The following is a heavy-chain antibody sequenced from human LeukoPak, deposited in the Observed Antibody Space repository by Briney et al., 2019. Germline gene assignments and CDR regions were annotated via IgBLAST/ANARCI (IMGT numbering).Heavy chain of an antibody. V-gene: IGHV1-69*05. CDR3: ARDDESDDHADFDI. Sequence: SVKVSCKASGGTFSSYAISWVRQAPGQGLEWMGGIIPIFGTANYAQKFQGRVTITTDESTSTAYMELSSRRSEDTAVYYCARDDESDDHADFDIWGQGTMVTVSS. CDR2: IIPIFGTA. J-gene: IGHJ3*02. CDR1: GGTFSSYA. D-gene: IGHD1-14*01.